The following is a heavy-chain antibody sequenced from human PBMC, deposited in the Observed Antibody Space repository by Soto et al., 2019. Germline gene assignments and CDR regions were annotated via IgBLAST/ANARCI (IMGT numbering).Heavy chain of an antibody. J-gene: IGHJ6*02. Sequence: QVQLVQSGAEVKKPGASVKVSCKASGYTFTSYAMHWVRQAPGQRLEWMGWIIAGNGNTKYSQKFQGRVTITRDTSASTAYMELSSLRSEDTAVYYCARVRYYGSGTFRDGMDVWGQGTTVTVSS. CDR1: GYTFTSYA. CDR2: IIAGNGNT. V-gene: IGHV1-3*01. CDR3: ARVRYYGSGTFRDGMDV. D-gene: IGHD3-10*01.